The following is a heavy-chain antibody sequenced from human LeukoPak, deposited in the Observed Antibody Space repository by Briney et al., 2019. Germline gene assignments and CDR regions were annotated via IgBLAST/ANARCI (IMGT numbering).Heavy chain of an antibody. CDR2: ISAYNGNT. J-gene: IGHJ6*02. V-gene: IGHV1-18*01. CDR3: ARENTMVRGVNDNYYGMDV. Sequence: ASVKVSCKASGYTFTSYGISWVRQAPGQGLEWMGWISAYNGNTNYAQKLQGRVTMTTDTSTSTAYMELRSLSSDDTAVYYCARENTMVRGVNDNYYGMDVWGQGTTVTVSS. CDR1: GYTFTSYG. D-gene: IGHD3-10*01.